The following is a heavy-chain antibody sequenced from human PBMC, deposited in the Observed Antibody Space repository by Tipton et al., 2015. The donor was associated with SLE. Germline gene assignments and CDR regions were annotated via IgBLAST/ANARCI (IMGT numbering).Heavy chain of an antibody. Sequence: QLVQSGAEVEKPGESLKISCKASGYNFHIYWIGWVRQMPGKGLEWMGIIYPGDSDTTYSPSFQGQVTISADKSIRTAYLQWSSLEASDTAMYYCARRKGNSWYDAFDIWGQGTMGTVSS. J-gene: IGHJ3*02. V-gene: IGHV5-51*03. CDR2: IYPGDSDT. D-gene: IGHD6-13*01. CDR1: GYNFHIYW. CDR3: ARRKGNSWYDAFDI.